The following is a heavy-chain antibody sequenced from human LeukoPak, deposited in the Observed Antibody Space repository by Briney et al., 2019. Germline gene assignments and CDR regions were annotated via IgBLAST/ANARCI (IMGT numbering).Heavy chain of an antibody. CDR1: GASVNNYF. CDR2: IDNRGAT. D-gene: IGHD2-8*02. Sequence: SETLSLTCSVSGASVNNYFWTWVRQPPGKGLEWIGLIDNRGATYYNPSLTSRVSISVDASKNGFSLNLRSVAPAGTAVYSCARGDESTGHHLTYSYYMDVWGKGITVTVS. J-gene: IGHJ6*03. V-gene: IGHV4-59*02. CDR3: ARGDESTGHHLTYSYYMDV.